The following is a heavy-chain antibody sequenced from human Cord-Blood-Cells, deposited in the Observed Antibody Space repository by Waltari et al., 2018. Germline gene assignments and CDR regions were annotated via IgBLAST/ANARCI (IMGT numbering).Heavy chain of an antibody. Sequence: QLQLQESGPGLVKPSETLSLTCTVSGGSISSSSYYWGWIRQPPGKGLEWIGSIYYSGSTYYNPSLKSRVTISVDTSKNQFSRKLSSVTAADTAVYYCARQRFLEWLLYYFDYWGQGTLVTVSS. D-gene: IGHD3-3*01. CDR3: ARQRFLEWLLYYFDY. V-gene: IGHV4-39*01. CDR1: GGSISSSSYY. CDR2: IYYSGST. J-gene: IGHJ4*02.